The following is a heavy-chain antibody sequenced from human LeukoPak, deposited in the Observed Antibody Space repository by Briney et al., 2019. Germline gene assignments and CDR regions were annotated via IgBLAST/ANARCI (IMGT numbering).Heavy chain of an antibody. Sequence: ASVKVSCTASGYTFPSYFMHWVRQAPGQGLEWMGIINPTGGSTTYAQKFQGRVTMTRNTSISTAYMELSSLRSEDTAVYYCARVRPPTTVTTRPSRWFDPWGQGTLVTVSS. V-gene: IGHV1-46*01. D-gene: IGHD4-11*01. CDR2: INPTGGST. CDR1: GYTFPSYF. J-gene: IGHJ5*02. CDR3: ARVRPPTTVTTRPSRWFDP.